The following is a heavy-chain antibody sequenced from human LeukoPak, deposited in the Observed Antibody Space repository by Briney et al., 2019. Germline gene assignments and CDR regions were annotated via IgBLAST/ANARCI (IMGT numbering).Heavy chain of an antibody. V-gene: IGHV3-30*03. CDR2: MSFDGSHE. CDR1: GFTFSRHG. D-gene: IGHD2-15*01. Sequence: GGSLRLSCAPSGFTFSRHGMHWVRQAPGKGLEWVAIMSFDGSHERYGDSVKGRFTLSRDNSKNTLYLQINSLRTEDTAVYYCARGGKCSDGKCYLIDYWGQGTLVTVSS. J-gene: IGHJ4*02. CDR3: ARGGKCSDGKCYLIDY.